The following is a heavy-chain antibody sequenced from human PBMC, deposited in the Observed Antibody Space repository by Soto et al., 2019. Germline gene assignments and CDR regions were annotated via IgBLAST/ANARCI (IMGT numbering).Heavy chain of an antibody. V-gene: IGHV4-34*01. CDR1: GGSFSGYY. CDR2: INHSGST. D-gene: IGHD6-19*01. CDR3: ARGSPTYSSGWYSGWFDP. Sequence: PWETLSLTCAVYGGSFSGYYWSWIRQPPGKGLEWIGEINHSGSTNYNPSLKSRVTISVDTSKNQFSLKLSSVTAADTAVYYCARGSPTYSSGWYSGWFDPWGQGTLVTVSS. J-gene: IGHJ5*02.